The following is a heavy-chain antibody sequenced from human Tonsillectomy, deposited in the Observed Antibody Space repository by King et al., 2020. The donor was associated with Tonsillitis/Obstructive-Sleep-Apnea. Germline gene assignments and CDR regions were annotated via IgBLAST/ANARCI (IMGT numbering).Heavy chain of an antibody. CDR3: ARGGYCSSSSCYNWYFDL. J-gene: IGHJ2*01. D-gene: IGHD2-2*02. CDR2: VNTNTGNP. Sequence: VQLVESGSELKKAGASVKVSCTASGYTFTSYTMNWVRQAPGQGLEWMGWVNTNTGNPTFAQGFTGRFVFSLDTSVSTAYLQISSLKAEDTAVYYCARGGYCSSSSCYNWYFDLWGRGTLVTVSS. V-gene: IGHV7-4-1*02. CDR1: GYTFTSYT.